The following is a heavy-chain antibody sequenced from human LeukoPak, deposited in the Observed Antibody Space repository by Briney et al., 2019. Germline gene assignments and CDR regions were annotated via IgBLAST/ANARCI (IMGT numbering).Heavy chain of an antibody. CDR3: ARVPRGFLEWLFFDY. Sequence: SVKVSCKASGGTFSSYAISWVRQAPGQGLEWMGGIIPIFGTANYAQKFQGRVTITADESTSTAYMELSSLRSEDTAVYYCARVPRGFLEWLFFDYWGQGTLVTVSS. CDR1: GGTFSSYA. CDR2: IIPIFGTA. D-gene: IGHD3-3*01. V-gene: IGHV1-69*01. J-gene: IGHJ4*02.